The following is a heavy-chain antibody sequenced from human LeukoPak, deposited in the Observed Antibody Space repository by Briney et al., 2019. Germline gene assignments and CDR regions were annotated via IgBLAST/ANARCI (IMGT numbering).Heavy chain of an antibody. Sequence: SETLSLTCTVSGGSISSYYWSWVRQPPGKGLEWIGHIYDTGNTNYNPSLESRVTISVDTSKNQFSLRLTSVTAADTAVYFCARATPWLLPGYWGQGTLVTVSS. CDR2: IYDTGNT. D-gene: IGHD3-22*01. CDR1: GGSISSYY. J-gene: IGHJ4*02. V-gene: IGHV4-59*01. CDR3: ARATPWLLPGY.